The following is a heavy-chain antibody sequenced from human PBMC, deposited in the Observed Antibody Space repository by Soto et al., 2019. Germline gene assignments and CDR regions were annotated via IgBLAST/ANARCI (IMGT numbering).Heavy chain of an antibody. V-gene: IGHV2-5*02. CDR2: IYWDDDK. D-gene: IGHD2-21*02. Sequence: QITLKESGPTLVKPTQTLTLTCTFSAFSLSTGGVGVGWIRQPPGKALEWLALIYWDDDKRYSPSLRSRLTITKATSKNQVVLTMTNMDPVSTATYYCIQSRCGGDCLQSYASYYYYGIDVWGQGTTVTVSS. J-gene: IGHJ6*02. CDR1: AFSLSTGGVG. CDR3: IQSRCGGDCLQSYASYYYYGIDV.